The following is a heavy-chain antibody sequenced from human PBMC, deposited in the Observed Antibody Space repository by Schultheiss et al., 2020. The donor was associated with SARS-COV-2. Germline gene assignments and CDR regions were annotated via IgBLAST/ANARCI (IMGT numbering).Heavy chain of an antibody. V-gene: IGHV4-31*03. CDR1: GGSISSGGYY. D-gene: IGHD6-6*01. J-gene: IGHJ4*02. CDR3: ARSGYSSSSAEDY. Sequence: TLSLTCTVSGGSISSGGYYWSWIRQHPGKGLEWIGYIYYSGSTYYNPSLKSRVTISVDTSKNQFSLKLSSVTASDTAVYYCARSGYSSSSAEDYWGQGTLVTVSS. CDR2: IYYSGST.